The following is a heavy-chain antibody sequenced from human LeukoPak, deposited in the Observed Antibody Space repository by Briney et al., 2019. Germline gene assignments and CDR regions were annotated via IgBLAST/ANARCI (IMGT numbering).Heavy chain of an antibody. D-gene: IGHD3-3*01. J-gene: IGHJ5*02. Sequence: SETLSLTCTVSGGSISSDYWSWIRQPPGKGLEWIGYVYYSGIPNYNPSLKSRVTISVGTSKTHFSLKLTSVTAADTAVYYCARLLGWSGPINWFDPWGRGTLVTVSS. CDR2: VYYSGIP. CDR1: GGSISSDY. CDR3: ARLLGWSGPINWFDP. V-gene: IGHV4-59*08.